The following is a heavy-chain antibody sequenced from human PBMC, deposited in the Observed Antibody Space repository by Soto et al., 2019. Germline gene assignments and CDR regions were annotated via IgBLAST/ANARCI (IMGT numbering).Heavy chain of an antibody. CDR2: IYWDDDK. CDR3: AHIRSGSYYMGFDY. Sequence: QITLKESGPPLVKPTQTLTLTCTFSGFSLSTSGVGVGWIRQPPGKALEWLALIYWDDDKRYSPSLKSRLTTTKDTSKNQVVLTMTNMDPVDTATYYCAHIRSGSYYMGFDYWGQGTLVTVSS. D-gene: IGHD3-10*01. J-gene: IGHJ4*02. CDR1: GFSLSTSGVG. V-gene: IGHV2-5*02.